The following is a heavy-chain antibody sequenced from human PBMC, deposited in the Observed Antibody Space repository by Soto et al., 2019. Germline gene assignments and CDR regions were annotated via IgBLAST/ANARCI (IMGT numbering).Heavy chain of an antibody. Sequence: GGSLRLSCAASGSTFSSYDMHWVRQATGKGLEWVSAIGTAGDTYYPGSVKGRFTISRENAKNSLYLQMNSLRAEDTAVYYCARDQRRWDDPYYYYYGMDVWGQGTTVTVSS. D-gene: IGHD1-26*01. CDR2: IGTAGDT. CDR3: ARDQRRWDDPYYYYYGMDV. J-gene: IGHJ6*02. CDR1: GSTFSSYD. V-gene: IGHV3-13*01.